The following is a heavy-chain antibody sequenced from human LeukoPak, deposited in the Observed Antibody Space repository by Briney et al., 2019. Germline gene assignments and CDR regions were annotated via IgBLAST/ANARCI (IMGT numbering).Heavy chain of an antibody. CDR3: ARDYGEGGYYFDY. CDR1: GFTFSTYW. CDR2: ISSDGSST. Sequence: PGGFLRLPCTASGFTFSTYWMHWVRQAPGQGLVWLSRISSDGSSTNYADSVKGRFTISRDNAKNTLYLQMNSLRAEDTSVYYCARDYGEGGYYFDYWGQGTLVTVSS. J-gene: IGHJ4*02. V-gene: IGHV3-74*01. D-gene: IGHD4-17*01.